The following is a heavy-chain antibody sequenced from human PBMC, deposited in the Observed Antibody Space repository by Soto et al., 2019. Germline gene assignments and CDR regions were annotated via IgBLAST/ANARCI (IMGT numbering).Heavy chain of an antibody. D-gene: IGHD3-10*01. CDR3: ARGRRLLWYGSGSYHNNYFDY. CDR1: GGSFSGYY. J-gene: IGHJ4*02. V-gene: IGHV4-34*01. Sequence: PSETLSLTCAVYGGSFSGYYWSWIRQPPGKGLEWIGEINHSGSTNYNPSLKSRVTISVDTSKNQFSLKLSSVTAADTAVYYCARGRRLLWYGSGSYHNNYFDYWGQGTRVTVSS. CDR2: INHSGST.